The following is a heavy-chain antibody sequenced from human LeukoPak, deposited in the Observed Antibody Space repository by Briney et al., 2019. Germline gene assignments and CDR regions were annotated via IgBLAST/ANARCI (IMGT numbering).Heavy chain of an antibody. V-gene: IGHV1-46*01. CDR2: INPSGGTT. J-gene: IGHJ4*02. CDR3: ATSSGWKSNIDY. D-gene: IGHD6-19*01. CDR1: GYTFTSYH. Sequence: ASVTVSCKASGYTFTSYHMHWVRQAPGQGLEWMGIINPSGGTTNYAQTFRGRVTMTRDTSISTAYMELSRLRSDDTAVFYCATSSGWKSNIDYWGQGTLVTVSS.